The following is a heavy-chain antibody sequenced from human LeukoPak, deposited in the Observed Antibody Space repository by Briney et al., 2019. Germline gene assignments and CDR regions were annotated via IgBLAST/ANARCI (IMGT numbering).Heavy chain of an antibody. CDR2: IYYSGST. Sequence: PSETLSLTCTVSGGSISSGDYYWSWIRQPPGKGLEWIGYIYYSGSTYYNPSLKSRVTISVDTSKNQFSQKLSSVTAADTAVYYCARAFIAAAGNVWFDPWGQGTLVTVSS. V-gene: IGHV4-30-4*01. CDR3: ARAFIAAAGNVWFDP. D-gene: IGHD6-13*01. J-gene: IGHJ5*02. CDR1: GGSISSGDYY.